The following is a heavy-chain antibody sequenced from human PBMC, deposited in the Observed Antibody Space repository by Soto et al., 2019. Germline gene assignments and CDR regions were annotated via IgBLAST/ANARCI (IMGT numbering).Heavy chain of an antibody. J-gene: IGHJ4*02. CDR2: IYNSGST. Sequence: QVQLQESGPGLVKPSETLSLTCTVSGGSISSYYWSWIRQPPGKGLEWIGYIYNSGSTNYNPSLKSRGTISVDRSMTQFSLKLNSVTAADTAVYYCARHASSGWYYFDYWGQGTLVTVSS. V-gene: IGHV4-59*08. CDR3: ARHASSGWYYFDY. CDR1: GGSISSYY. D-gene: IGHD6-19*01.